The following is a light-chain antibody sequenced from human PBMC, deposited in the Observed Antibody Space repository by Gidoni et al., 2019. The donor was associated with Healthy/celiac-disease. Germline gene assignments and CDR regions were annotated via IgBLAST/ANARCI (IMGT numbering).Light chain of an antibody. CDR3: SSYTSSSTLEV. J-gene: IGLJ1*01. Sequence: QSALTQPASVSGSPGQSITISCTGTSSDVGCYNYVSWYQQHPGKAPKLMIYEVSNRPSGVPDRFSGSKSGNTASLTISGLQAEDEADYYCSSYTSSSTLEVFGTGTKVTVL. CDR2: EVS. CDR1: SSDVGCYNY. V-gene: IGLV2-14*01.